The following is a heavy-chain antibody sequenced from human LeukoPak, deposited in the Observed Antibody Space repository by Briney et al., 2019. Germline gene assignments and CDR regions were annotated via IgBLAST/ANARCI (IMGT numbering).Heavy chain of an antibody. J-gene: IGHJ4*02. CDR1: GNTFFGYY. V-gene: IGHV1-2*02. D-gene: IGHD3-16*01. CDR3: ALGGSHRDFDN. Sequence: AAVKVSCNAAGNTFFGYYVNWVRRAPGQGLEWRGGINPNSGVTNSAQTFQGRVAMTSDTSIITAYLELRSLRPDDPAVSYSALGGSHRDFDNWRQGTLVTVSS. CDR2: INPNSGVT.